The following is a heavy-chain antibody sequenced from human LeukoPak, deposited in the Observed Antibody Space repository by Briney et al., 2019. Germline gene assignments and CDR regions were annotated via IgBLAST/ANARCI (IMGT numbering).Heavy chain of an antibody. CDR2: ISSSGSTT. CDR1: GFTFSSYE. D-gene: IGHD6-13*01. CDR3: AKVAAAGRGMDY. J-gene: IGHJ4*02. V-gene: IGHV3-48*03. Sequence: GGSLRLSCAASGFTFSSYEMNWVRQAPGKGLEWVSYISSSGSTTYYADSVKGRFTISRDNSKNTLYLQMNSLRAEDTAVYYCAKVAAAGRGMDYWGQGTLVTVSS.